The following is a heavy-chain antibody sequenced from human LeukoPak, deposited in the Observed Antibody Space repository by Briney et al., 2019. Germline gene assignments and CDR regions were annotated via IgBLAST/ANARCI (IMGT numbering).Heavy chain of an antibody. V-gene: IGHV4-34*01. CDR2: INHSGST. J-gene: IGHJ6*04. CDR1: GGSFSGYY. D-gene: IGHD3-9*01. CDR3: ARAGCLTGYLGYYYYYGMDV. Sequence: SSETLSLTCAVYGGSFSGYYWSWIRQPPGKGLEWIGEINHSGSTNYNPSLKSRDTISVDTSKNQFSLKLSSVTAADTAVYYCARAGCLTGYLGYYYYYGMDVWGKGTTVTVSS.